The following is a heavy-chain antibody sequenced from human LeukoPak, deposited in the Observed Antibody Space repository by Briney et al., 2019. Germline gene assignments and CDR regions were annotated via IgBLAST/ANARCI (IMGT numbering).Heavy chain of an antibody. CDR1: GGSFSGYY. CDR2: INHSGSI. CDR3: ARSAITYSSSENWFDP. Sequence: KPSETLSLTCAVYGGSFSGYYWSWIRQPPGKGLEWIGEINHSGSINYNPSLKSRVTISVDTSKNQFSLKLSSVTAADTAVYYCARSAITYSSSENWFDPWGQGTLVTVSS. D-gene: IGHD6-6*01. J-gene: IGHJ5*02. V-gene: IGHV4-34*01.